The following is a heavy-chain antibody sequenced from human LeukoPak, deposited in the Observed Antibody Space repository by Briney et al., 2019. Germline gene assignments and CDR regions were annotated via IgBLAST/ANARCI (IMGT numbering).Heavy chain of an antibody. V-gene: IGHV1-2*02. CDR1: GYTFSAYY. CDR2: INPKNGDT. CDR3: ARDGHSSSWYLAF. J-gene: IGHJ4*02. Sequence: ASVKVSCKASGYTFSAYYVHWVRQAPGQGLEWMGWINPKNGDTESAQKFQGRVSMTSDTSISTAYMELRSLRSDDTSVYYCARDGHSSSWYLAFWGQGTLVTVSS. D-gene: IGHD6-13*01.